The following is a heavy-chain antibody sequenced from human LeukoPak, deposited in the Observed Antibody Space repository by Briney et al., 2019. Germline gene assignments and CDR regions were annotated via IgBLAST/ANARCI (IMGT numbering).Heavy chain of an antibody. CDR1: GFTFSSYA. J-gene: IGHJ4*02. Sequence: PGGSLRFSCAASGFTFSSYAMHWVRQAPGKGLEWVAVISYDGSNKYYADSVKGRFTISRDNSKNTLYLQMNSLRAEDTAVYYCAREGPRAFDYWGQGTLVTVSS. CDR2: ISYDGSNK. CDR3: AREGPRAFDY. V-gene: IGHV3-30-3*01.